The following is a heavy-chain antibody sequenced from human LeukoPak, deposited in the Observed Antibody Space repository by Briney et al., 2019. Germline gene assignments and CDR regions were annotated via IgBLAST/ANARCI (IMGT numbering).Heavy chain of an antibody. CDR2: MNPNSGNT. CDR1: GYTSTSYD. Sequence: ASVKVSCKASGYTSTSYDINWVRQATGQGLEWMGWMNPNSGNTGYAQKFQGRVTMTRNTSISTAYVELSSLRSEDTAVYYCARDRGWAVAGTDYYYYGMDVWGQGTTVTVSS. J-gene: IGHJ6*02. CDR3: ARDRGWAVAGTDYYYYGMDV. V-gene: IGHV1-8*01. D-gene: IGHD6-19*01.